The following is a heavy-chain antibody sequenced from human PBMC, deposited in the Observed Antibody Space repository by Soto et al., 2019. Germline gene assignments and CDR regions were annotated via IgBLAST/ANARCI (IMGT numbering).Heavy chain of an antibody. V-gene: IGHV3-53*01. D-gene: IGHD2-2*01. CDR1: GFTVSSNY. CDR2: IYSGGST. CDR3: ARGLGYCSSTSCHYRQKGYYFDY. J-gene: IGHJ4*02. Sequence: GGSLRLSCAASGFTVSSNYMSWVRQAPGKGLEWVSVIYSGGSTYYADSVKGRFTISRDNSKNTLYLQMNSLRAEDTAVYYCARGLGYCSSTSCHYRQKGYYFDYWGQGTLVTVSS.